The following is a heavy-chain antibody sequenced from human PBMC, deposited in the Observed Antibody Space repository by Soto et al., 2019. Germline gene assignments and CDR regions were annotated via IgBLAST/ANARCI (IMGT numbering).Heavy chain of an antibody. V-gene: IGHV4-31*03. Sequence: QVQLQESGPGLVKPSQTLSLTCTVSGGSISSGGYYWSWIRQHPGKGLEWIGYIYYSGSTYYNPSLKSRVTISVDTSKNQCALKLSSVTAADTAVYYCASQVLTHFRRSWFDPWGQGTLVTVSS. J-gene: IGHJ5*02. CDR1: GGSISSGGYY. D-gene: IGHD2-8*01. CDR3: ASQVLTHFRRSWFDP. CDR2: IYYSGST.